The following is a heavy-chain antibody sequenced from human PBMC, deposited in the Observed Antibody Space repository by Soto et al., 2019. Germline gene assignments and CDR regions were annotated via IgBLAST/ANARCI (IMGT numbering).Heavy chain of an antibody. CDR1: GFSLNTGGLG. J-gene: IGHJ6*02. Sequence: QITLKESGPTLVKPTQTLTLTCTFSGFSLNTGGLGVGWIRQPPGKALEWLALIYWDCDTRYSPSLKSRPSLTQDTSNDQVGLTLTKMDPRYTATYYWVHSRWAGDCLPSSSPPYAYGLDVWGQGTTVTVSS. D-gene: IGHD2-21*02. V-gene: IGHV2-5*02. CDR2: IYWDCDT. CDR3: VHSRWAGDCLPSSSPPYAYGLDV.